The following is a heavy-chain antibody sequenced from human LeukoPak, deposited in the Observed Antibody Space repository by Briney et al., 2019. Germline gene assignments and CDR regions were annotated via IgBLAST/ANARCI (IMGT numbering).Heavy chain of an antibody. CDR2: ISGNSGSI. J-gene: IGHJ6*03. V-gene: IGHV3-9*01. Sequence: GGSLRLSCAASGFTFDSYGMNWVRQAPGKGLDWVSGISGNSGSIGYADSVKGRFTISRDNAKNSLYLQMNSLRAEDTALYYCAKDMAPLYYYYMDVWGKATTVTICS. CDR1: GFTFDSYG. CDR3: AKDMAPLYYYYMDV.